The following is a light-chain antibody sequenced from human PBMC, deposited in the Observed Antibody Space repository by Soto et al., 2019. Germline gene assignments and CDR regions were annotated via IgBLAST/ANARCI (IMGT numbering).Light chain of an antibody. Sequence: QPVLTQPASVSGSPGQSITISCTGTSNDVGSYNYVSWYQQHPDKAPKLMLYEVSSRPSGVSNRFSGSKSGNTASLTISGLQAEDEADYYCSSYTSSSTLVVFGGGTKVTVL. CDR2: EVS. CDR1: SNDVGSYNY. J-gene: IGLJ2*01. V-gene: IGLV2-14*01. CDR3: SSYTSSSTLVV.